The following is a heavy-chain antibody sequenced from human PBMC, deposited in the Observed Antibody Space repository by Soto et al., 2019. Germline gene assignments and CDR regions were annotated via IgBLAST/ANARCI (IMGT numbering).Heavy chain of an antibody. J-gene: IGHJ4*02. V-gene: IGHV3-30*18. CDR1: GFTFSSYG. D-gene: IGHD3-10*01. CDR3: AKGFPVDY. Sequence: GGSLRLSCAASGFTFSSYGMHWVRQAPGKGLEWVAVISYDGSNKYYADSVKGRFTISRDNSKNTLYLQMNSLRAEDTAVYYCAKGFPVDYRGQGTLVTVSS. CDR2: ISYDGSNK.